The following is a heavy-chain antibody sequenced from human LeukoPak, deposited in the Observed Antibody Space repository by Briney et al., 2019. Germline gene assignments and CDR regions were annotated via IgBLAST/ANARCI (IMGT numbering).Heavy chain of an antibody. J-gene: IGHJ3*02. CDR1: GGSISSYY. Sequence: PSETLSLTCTVSGGSISSYYWSWIRQPPGKGLEWIGYIYYSGSTNYNPSLKSRVTISVDTSKNQFSLKLSSVTAADTAAYYCARGFLGCSSTSCYRDAFDIWGQGTMVTVSS. V-gene: IGHV4-59*01. CDR3: ARGFLGCSSTSCYRDAFDI. D-gene: IGHD2-2*01. CDR2: IYYSGST.